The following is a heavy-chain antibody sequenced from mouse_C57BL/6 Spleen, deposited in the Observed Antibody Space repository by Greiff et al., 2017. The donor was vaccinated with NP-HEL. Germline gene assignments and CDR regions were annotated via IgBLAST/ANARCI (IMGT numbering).Heavy chain of an antibody. Sequence: EVKLMESEGGLVQPGSSMKLSCTASGFTFSDYYMAWVRQVPEKGLEWVANINYDGSSTYSMDSLKSRFIISRDNAKNSLYLQMSSLKSEDTATYYCARDGYWYFDVWGTGTTVTVSS. V-gene: IGHV5-16*01. CDR2: INYDGSST. J-gene: IGHJ1*03. CDR1: GFTFSDYY. CDR3: ARDGYWYFDV.